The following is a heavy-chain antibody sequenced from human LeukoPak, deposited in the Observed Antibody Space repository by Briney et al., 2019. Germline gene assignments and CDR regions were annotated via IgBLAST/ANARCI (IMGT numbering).Heavy chain of an antibody. CDR3: ANSGGLGGGSYY. J-gene: IGHJ4*02. Sequence: GGSLRLSCAASGFTFSSYGMHWVRQAPGKGLEWVAVISYDGSNKYYADSVKGRFTISRDNSKNTLYLQMNSRRAEDAAVYYCANSGGLGGGSYYWGQGTLVTVSS. CDR1: GFTFSSYG. V-gene: IGHV3-30*18. CDR2: ISYDGSNK. D-gene: IGHD2-15*01.